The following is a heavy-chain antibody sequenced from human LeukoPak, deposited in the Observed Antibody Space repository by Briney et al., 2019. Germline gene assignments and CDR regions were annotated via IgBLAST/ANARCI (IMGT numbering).Heavy chain of an antibody. D-gene: IGHD4-23*01. V-gene: IGHV3-11*04. CDR2: ISSSGSTI. CDR3: ASILSGNSPEPDY. CDR1: GFTFSDYY. J-gene: IGHJ4*02. Sequence: NPGGSLRLSCAASGFTFSDYYMNWIRQAPGKGLEWVSYISSSGSTIYYADSVKGRFTISRDNSKNTLYLQMNSLRAEDTAVYYCASILSGNSPEPDYWGQGTLVTVSS.